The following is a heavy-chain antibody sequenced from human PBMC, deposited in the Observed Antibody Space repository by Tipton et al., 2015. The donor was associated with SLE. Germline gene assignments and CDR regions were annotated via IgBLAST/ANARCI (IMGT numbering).Heavy chain of an antibody. J-gene: IGHJ3*02. D-gene: IGHD2-15*01. CDR3: ARLDVVVVVAATSALDI. V-gene: IGHV4-39*01. CDR1: GVSISSSSYY. Sequence: TLSLTCTVSGVSISSSSYYWGWIRQPPGKGLEWIGSISYSGSTYYNPSLKSRVTISVDTSKNQFSLKLSSVTAADTAVYYCARLDVVVVVAATSALDIWGQGTMVTVSS. CDR2: ISYSGST.